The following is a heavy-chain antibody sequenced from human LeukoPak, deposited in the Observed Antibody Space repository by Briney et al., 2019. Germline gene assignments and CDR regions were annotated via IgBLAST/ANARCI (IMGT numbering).Heavy chain of an antibody. CDR2: ISGSGDST. D-gene: IGHD2/OR15-2a*01. V-gene: IGHV3-23*01. Sequence: WGSLRLSCAASGFTFSSYAMSWVRQPPGKGLEWVSTISGSGDSTYYADSVKGRFTITRDNYRNTLHLQMNSLRAEDTAVYYCAKQSTFYGPFDYWGQGTLVTVSS. CDR1: GFTFSSYA. J-gene: IGHJ4*02. CDR3: AKQSTFYGPFDY.